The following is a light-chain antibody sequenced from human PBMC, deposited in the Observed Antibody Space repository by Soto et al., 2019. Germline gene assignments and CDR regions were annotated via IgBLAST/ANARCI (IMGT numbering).Light chain of an antibody. V-gene: IGKV1-5*01. Sequence: DIQMAQSPSTLSAPVGDRVTITWRASQSISSWLAWYQQKPGKAPKLLIYDASSLESGVPSRFSGSGSGTEFTLTISSLQPDDFATYYCQQYNSYSPWTFGQGTKVDIK. CDR2: DAS. J-gene: IGKJ1*01. CDR3: QQYNSYSPWT. CDR1: QSISSW.